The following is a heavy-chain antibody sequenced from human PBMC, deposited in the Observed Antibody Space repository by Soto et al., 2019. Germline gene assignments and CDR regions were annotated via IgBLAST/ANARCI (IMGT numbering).Heavy chain of an antibody. CDR1: GGSISSGDYY. V-gene: IGHV4-30-4*01. CDR2: IYYSGST. D-gene: IGHD3-3*01. Sequence: PSETLSLTCTVSGGSISSGDYYWSWILHPPGKGLEWIGYIYYSGSTYYNPSLKSRVTISVDTSKNQFSLKLSSVTAADTAVYYCARAAKRITIFGVVLITWFDPWGDGTLVIVST. J-gene: IGHJ5*02. CDR3: ARAAKRITIFGVVLITWFDP.